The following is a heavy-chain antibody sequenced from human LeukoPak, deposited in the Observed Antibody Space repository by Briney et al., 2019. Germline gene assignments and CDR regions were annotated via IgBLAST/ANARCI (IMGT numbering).Heavy chain of an antibody. D-gene: IGHD6-19*01. Sequence: PGGSLRLSCAGSGFTFSSYEINWVRQAPGKGLEWVSSINSSGSVIYYADSVKGRFTISRDNAKNSLYLQINSLRAEDTAIYYCARAFSSGWFDYWGQGTLVTVSS. CDR2: INSSGSVI. V-gene: IGHV3-48*03. CDR1: GFTFSSYE. CDR3: ARAFSSGWFDY. J-gene: IGHJ4*02.